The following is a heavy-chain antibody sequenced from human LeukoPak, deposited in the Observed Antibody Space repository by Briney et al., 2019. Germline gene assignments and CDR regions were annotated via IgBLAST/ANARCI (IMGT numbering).Heavy chain of an antibody. D-gene: IGHD6-13*01. CDR1: GFIFGDYL. V-gene: IGHV3-49*04. Sequence: GGSLRLSCTISGFIFGDYLLYWVRQAPGEGLEWIGFIRTKTHGGTTEYAASVKGRFTISRDDSISIAYLQMNSLKSEDTAVYYCTRHEAGHNWFDPWGQGTLVTVSS. J-gene: IGHJ5*02. CDR2: IRTKTHGGTT. CDR3: TRHEAGHNWFDP.